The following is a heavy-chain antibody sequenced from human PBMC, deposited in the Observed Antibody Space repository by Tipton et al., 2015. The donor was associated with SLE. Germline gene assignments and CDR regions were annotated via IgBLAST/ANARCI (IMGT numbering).Heavy chain of an antibody. CDR2: INWNGGST. CDR3: ARDPRRWLQLGDTFDF. D-gene: IGHD5-24*01. CDR1: GFTFDDYG. Sequence: GSLRLSCAASGFTFDDYGMSWVRQAPGKGLEWVSGINWNGGSTRYADSVKGRFTISRDNAKNSLYLQMNSLRAEDTALYYCARDPRRWLQLGDTFDFWGQETMVTVSS. V-gene: IGHV3-20*04. J-gene: IGHJ3*01.